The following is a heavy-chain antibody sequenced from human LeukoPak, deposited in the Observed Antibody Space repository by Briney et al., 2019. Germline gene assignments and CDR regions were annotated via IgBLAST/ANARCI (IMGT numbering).Heavy chain of an antibody. CDR2: INTNTGNP. CDR3: AREDDILTGYLGGLDY. Sequence: PEASVKVSSKASGYTFTSYAMNWVRQAPGQGLEWMGWINTNTGNPTYAQGFTGRFVFSLDTSVSTAYLQISSLKAEDTAVYYCAREDDILTGYLGGLDYWGQGTLVTVSS. D-gene: IGHD3-9*01. V-gene: IGHV7-4-1*02. CDR1: GYTFTSYA. J-gene: IGHJ4*02.